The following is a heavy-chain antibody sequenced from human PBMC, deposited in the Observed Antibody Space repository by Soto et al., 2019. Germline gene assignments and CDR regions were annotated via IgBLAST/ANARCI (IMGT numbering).Heavy chain of an antibody. V-gene: IGHV3-23*01. CDR3: AKDPLGPPPDISAAETFDP. CDR1: GFTFSSYA. D-gene: IGHD6-13*01. Sequence: EVQLLESGGGLVQPGGSLRLSCAASGFTFSSYAMSWVRQAPGKGLEWVSAISGSGGSTYYADSVKGRFTIYRDNSKNTLYLQMNSLRAEDTAVYYCAKDPLGPPPDISAAETFDPWGQGTLVTVSS. J-gene: IGHJ5*02. CDR2: ISGSGGST.